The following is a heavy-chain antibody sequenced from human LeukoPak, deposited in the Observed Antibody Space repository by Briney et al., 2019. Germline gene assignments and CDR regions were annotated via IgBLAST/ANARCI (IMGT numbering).Heavy chain of an antibody. J-gene: IGHJ5*02. CDR2: THPSGNT. V-gene: IGHV4-4*09. CDR1: GGSNNSYY. Sequence: SETLSLTCTVSGGSNNSYYWSWIRQPPGKGLEWIGYTHPSGNTNYSPSLKSRVTISIAMSRNQFSLKLSSVTAADPAVYYCARKAPKKGWFDPWGQGTLVTVSS. CDR3: ARKAPKKGWFDP.